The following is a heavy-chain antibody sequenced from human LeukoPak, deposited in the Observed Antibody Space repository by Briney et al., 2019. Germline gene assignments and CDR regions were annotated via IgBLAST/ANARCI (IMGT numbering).Heavy chain of an antibody. J-gene: IGHJ2*01. CDR1: GFTFGDFH. D-gene: IGHD6-25*01. CDR3: ARDPLQSSGWNWYFDL. V-gene: IGHV3-11*01. CDR2: TSTTGRTI. Sequence: PGGSLRLSCAASGFTFGDFHMSRIRLAPGKGLEWVAYTSTTGRTIYYADSVKGRFVISRDNADQSLYLQMNSLRVEDSAVYFCARDPLQSSGWNWYFDLWGRGTLVAVSS.